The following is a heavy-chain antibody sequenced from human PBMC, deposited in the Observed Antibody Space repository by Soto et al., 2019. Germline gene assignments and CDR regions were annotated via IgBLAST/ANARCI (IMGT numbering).Heavy chain of an antibody. CDR1: GYSFIDYY. CDR3: ARPPGYISDWYYFDL. V-gene: IGHV1-2*02. Sequence: RASVKVSCKASGYSFIDYYIHWVRQAPGQGFEWMGRISPKSGGTNYAQKFEGRVTVTWDTSLNTAYMELSSLISDDTAVYYCARPPGYISDWYYFDLWGQGTLVTVSS. CDR2: ISPKSGGT. J-gene: IGHJ4*02. D-gene: IGHD3-9*01.